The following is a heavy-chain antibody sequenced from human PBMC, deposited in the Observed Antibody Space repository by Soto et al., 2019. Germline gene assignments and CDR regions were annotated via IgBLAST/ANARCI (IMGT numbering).Heavy chain of an antibody. CDR3: AKDGRTSSLL. V-gene: IGHV3-23*01. CDR2: ISGSGGTT. Sequence: GGSLRLSCAASGFTFSRYAMSWVRQAPGKGLEWVSAISGSGGTTSYAEAVKGRFIISKDNSKDTLYLQMNGLKAEDTAVYYCAKDGRTSSLLWGQGTLVTVSS. CDR1: GFTFSRYA. D-gene: IGHD2-2*01. J-gene: IGHJ4*02.